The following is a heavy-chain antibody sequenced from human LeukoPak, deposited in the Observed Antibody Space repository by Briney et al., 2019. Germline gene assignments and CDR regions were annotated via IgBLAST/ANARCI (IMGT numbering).Heavy chain of an antibody. CDR1: GFTFSSYG. CDR2: IWYDGSNK. CDR3: AKDRVVGVGYFDY. V-gene: IGHV3-33*06. Sequence: GRSLRLSCAASGFTFSSYGMHWVRQAPGKGLEWVAVIWYDGSNKYYADSVKGRFTIPRDNSKNTLYLQMNSLRAEDTAVYYCAKDRVVGVGYFDYWGQGTLVTVSS. J-gene: IGHJ4*02. D-gene: IGHD2-21*01.